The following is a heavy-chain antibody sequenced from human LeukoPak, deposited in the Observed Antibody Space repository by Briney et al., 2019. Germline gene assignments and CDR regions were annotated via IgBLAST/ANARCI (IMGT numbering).Heavy chain of an antibody. CDR2: INPNSGGT. D-gene: IGHD6-19*01. Sequence: VASVKVSCKASGYTFTGYYMHWVRQAPGQGLEWMGWINPNSGGTNYAQKFQGRVTMTRDTSISTAYMELSRLRSDDTAVYYCARDQYSSGGDAFDIWGQGTMVTVSS. CDR1: GYTFTGYY. J-gene: IGHJ3*02. CDR3: ARDQYSSGGDAFDI. V-gene: IGHV1-2*02.